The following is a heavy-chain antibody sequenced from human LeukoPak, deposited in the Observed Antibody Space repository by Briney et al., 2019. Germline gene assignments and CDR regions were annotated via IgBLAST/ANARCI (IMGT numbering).Heavy chain of an antibody. D-gene: IGHD2-15*01. CDR3: ARASGYCSGGSCYSDY. CDR2: ISAYNGNT. V-gene: IGHV1-18*01. Sequence: ASVKVSCKASGYTFTSYGISWVRQAPGQGLEWMGWISAYNGNTDYAQKLQGRVTMTTDTSTSTAYMELRSLRSDDTAVYYCARASGYCSGGSCYSDYWGQGTLVTVSS. J-gene: IGHJ4*02. CDR1: GYTFTSYG.